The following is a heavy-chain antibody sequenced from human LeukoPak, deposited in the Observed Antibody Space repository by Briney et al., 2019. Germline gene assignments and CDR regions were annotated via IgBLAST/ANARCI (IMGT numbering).Heavy chain of an antibody. V-gene: IGHV4-30-2*01. CDR2: IYHSGST. J-gene: IGHJ4*02. CDR3: ASPSRGGYSYGSDY. CDR1: GGSISSGGYS. Sequence: SQTLSLTCAVSGGSISSGGYSWSWIRQPPGKGLEWIGYIYHSGSTYYNPSLKSRVTISVDRSKNQFSLKLSSVTAADTAVYYCASPSRGGYSYGSDYWGQGPLVTVSS. D-gene: IGHD5-18*01.